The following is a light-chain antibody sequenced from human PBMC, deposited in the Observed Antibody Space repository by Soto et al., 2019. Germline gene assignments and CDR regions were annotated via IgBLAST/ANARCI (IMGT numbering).Light chain of an antibody. Sequence: EIVMTQSPATLSVSPGERATLSCRASQSVSSNLAWYQQKPGQAPRLLIYGASSRATGIPDRFSGSGSGTDSTLTISRLEPEDFAVYYCQQYGSSLWTFGQGTKVDI. CDR3: QQYGSSLWT. J-gene: IGKJ1*01. CDR1: QSVSSN. CDR2: GAS. V-gene: IGKV3-20*01.